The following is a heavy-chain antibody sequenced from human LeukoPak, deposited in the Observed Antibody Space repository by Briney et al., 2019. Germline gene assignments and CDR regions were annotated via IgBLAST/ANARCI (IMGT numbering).Heavy chain of an antibody. D-gene: IGHD2-2*01. CDR1: GGSISSYY. V-gene: IGHV4-59*08. J-gene: IGHJ4*02. CDR2: IYYSGST. Sequence: SETLSLTCTVSGGSISSYYWSWIRQPPGKGLEWIGYIYYSGSTYYNPSLKSRVTISVDTSKNQFSLKLSSVTAADTAVYYCARLRRGYQLLPTTFDYWGQGTLVTVSS. CDR3: ARLRRGYQLLPTTFDY.